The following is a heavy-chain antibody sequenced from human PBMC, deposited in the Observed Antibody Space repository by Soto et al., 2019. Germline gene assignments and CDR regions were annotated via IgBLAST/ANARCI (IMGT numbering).Heavy chain of an antibody. D-gene: IGHD3-16*02. CDR2: IKSKTDGGTT. CDR3: STYGYSWGSDCYRWAY. V-gene: IGHV3-15*01. Sequence: EVQLVESGGDLVKPGGSLTLSCAASGSTFSNAWMSWVRQAPGKGLEWVGRIKSKTDGGTTDYAAPVKGRMTISRNDSKNTVYLLIVSLKTGDTAKYYCSTYGYSWGSDCYRWAYWGQGTLVTVSS. CDR1: GSTFSNAW. J-gene: IGHJ4*02.